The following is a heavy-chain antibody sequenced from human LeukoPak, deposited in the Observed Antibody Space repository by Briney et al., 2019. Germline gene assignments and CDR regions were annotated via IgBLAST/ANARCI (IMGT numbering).Heavy chain of an antibody. J-gene: IGHJ4*02. Sequence: AGGSLRLSCTASGFPFSSYAMHWVRQAPGKGLEWVAVISYDGSNKYYADSVKGRFTISRDNAKNSLYLQMNSLRAEDTAVYYCARDYCSGGSCSVDYWGQGTLVTVSS. V-gene: IGHV3-30*04. CDR3: ARDYCSGGSCSVDY. CDR1: GFPFSSYA. D-gene: IGHD2-15*01. CDR2: ISYDGSNK.